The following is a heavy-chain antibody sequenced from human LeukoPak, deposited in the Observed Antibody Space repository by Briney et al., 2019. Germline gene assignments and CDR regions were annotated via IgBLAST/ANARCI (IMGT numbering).Heavy chain of an antibody. V-gene: IGHV3-7*02. J-gene: IGHJ4*02. CDR1: GFTFSTYW. CDR3: ATNSGWRFDY. Sequence: GGSLRLSCGASGFTFSTYWMSWVRQAPGKGLEWVANIQDAGSEMYYVDSVKGRFTISRDNAKNSLYLQMGSLRAEDTAVYYCATNSGWRFDYWGQGTLVTVSS. D-gene: IGHD1-1*01. CDR2: IQDAGSEM.